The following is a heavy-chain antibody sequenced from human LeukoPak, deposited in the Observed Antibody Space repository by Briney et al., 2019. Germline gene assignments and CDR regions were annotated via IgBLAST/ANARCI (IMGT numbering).Heavy chain of an antibody. V-gene: IGHV3-74*01. CDR2: INSDGSST. CDR1: GFTFSNYW. J-gene: IGHJ6*02. CDR3: ARDQKVLLWFGHYYYYGMDV. D-gene: IGHD3-10*01. Sequence: GGSLRLSCATSGFTFSNYWMHWVRHAPGKGLVWVSRINSDGSSTSYADSVKGRFTISRDNAKNTLYLQMNSLRAEDTAVYYCARDQKVLLWFGHYYYYGMDVWGQGTTVTVSS.